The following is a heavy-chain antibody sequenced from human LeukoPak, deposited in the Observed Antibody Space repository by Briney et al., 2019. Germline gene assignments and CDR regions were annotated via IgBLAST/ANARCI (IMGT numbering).Heavy chain of an antibody. J-gene: IGHJ6*02. CDR3: ASLSLSVAGTGYYYYGMDV. V-gene: IGHV3-7*01. Sequence: GGSLRLSCAASGFTFSSYWMGWVRQAPGKGLEWVANIKQDGSEKYYVDSVKGRFIISRDNAKNSLYLQMSSLTAEDTAVYYCASLSLSVAGTGYYYYGMDVWGQGTTVTVSS. D-gene: IGHD6-19*01. CDR1: GFTFSSYW. CDR2: IKQDGSEK.